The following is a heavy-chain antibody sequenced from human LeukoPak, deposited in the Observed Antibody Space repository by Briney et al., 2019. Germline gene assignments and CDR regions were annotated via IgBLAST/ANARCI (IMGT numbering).Heavy chain of an antibody. CDR1: GFTVTSKY. J-gene: IGHJ4*02. CDR2: IYTDGRT. V-gene: IGHV3-66*01. Sequence: GGSLRLSCAASGFTVTSKYMGWVRQPPGQGRLEWVSVIYTDGRTFYTGSVTGRFTISRDNSKNTLYLQMNSLRAEDTAVYYCARGQIYGTGSYFFDHWGQGTLVTVSS. D-gene: IGHD3-10*01. CDR3: ARGQIYGTGSYFFDH.